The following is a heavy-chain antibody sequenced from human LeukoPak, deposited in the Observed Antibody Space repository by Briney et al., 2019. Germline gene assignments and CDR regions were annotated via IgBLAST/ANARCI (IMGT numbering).Heavy chain of an antibody. CDR2: IYYSGST. CDR3: AMRSSSGYPPAAFDI. J-gene: IGHJ3*02. CDR1: GGSISSYY. D-gene: IGHD3-22*01. V-gene: IGHV4-59*01. Sequence: SETLSLTCTVSGGSISSYYWSWIRQPPGKGLEWIGYIYYSGSTNYNPSLKSRVTISVDTSKNQFSLKLSSVTAADTAVYYCAMRSSSGYPPAAFDIWGQGTMVTVSS.